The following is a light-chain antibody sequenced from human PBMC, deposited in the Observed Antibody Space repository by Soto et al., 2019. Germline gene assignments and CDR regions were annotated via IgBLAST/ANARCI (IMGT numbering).Light chain of an antibody. CDR3: QSYDSSLSGPFV. V-gene: IGLV1-40*01. CDR2: GNT. CDR1: SSNIGAGYD. J-gene: IGLJ1*01. Sequence: QCALTRPPSVSGAAGERVTISCAGSSSNIGAGYDVHWYQQLPGTAPKVLIHGNTNRPSGVPDRFSGSKSGTSASLAITGLQAEDEADYYCQSYDSSLSGPFVFGTGTKVTVL.